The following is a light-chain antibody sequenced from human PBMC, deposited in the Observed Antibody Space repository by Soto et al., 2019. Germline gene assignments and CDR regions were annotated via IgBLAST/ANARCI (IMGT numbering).Light chain of an antibody. Sequence: QAALTQPRSVAGSPGQSGTISCTGNSSDVGGYNYVSGYQQHPGKAPKLMSYDVTKRASGVPDRFSGSKSGNTASLTISGLQAEDEADYYCCSYAGSYTYVFGTGTKVTVL. CDR3: CSYAGSYTYV. J-gene: IGLJ1*01. CDR1: SSDVGGYNY. V-gene: IGLV2-11*01. CDR2: DVT.